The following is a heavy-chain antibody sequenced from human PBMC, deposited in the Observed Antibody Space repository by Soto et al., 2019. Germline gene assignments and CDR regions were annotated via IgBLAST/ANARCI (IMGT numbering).Heavy chain of an antibody. D-gene: IGHD3-3*01. CDR2: INHSGST. CDR3: SSICDFWSWGWTGGMAL. CDR1: GESFSGCY. V-gene: IGHV4-34*01. Sequence: SETLSLTCGGYGESFSGCYWSWLRQPPGKGLEWIGEINHSGSTKYNPSLTIRVTISVDTPNNHFTLELSSVNAADKALYYCSSICDFWSWGWTGGMALGGRGTRVTVSS. J-gene: IGHJ6*02.